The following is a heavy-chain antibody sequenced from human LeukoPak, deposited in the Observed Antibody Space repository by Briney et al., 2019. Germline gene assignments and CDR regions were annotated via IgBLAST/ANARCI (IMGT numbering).Heavy chain of an antibody. CDR1: GFTFSSYA. V-gene: IGHV3-30-3*01. CDR2: ISYDGSNK. D-gene: IGHD3-22*01. Sequence: GGSLRLSCAASGFTFSSYAMHWVRQAPGKGLEWVAVISYDGSNKYYADSVKGRFTISRDNSKNTLCLQMNSLRAEDTAVYYCARDVKRLGPIGVWGKGTTVTVSS. CDR3: ARDVKRLGPIGV. J-gene: IGHJ6*04.